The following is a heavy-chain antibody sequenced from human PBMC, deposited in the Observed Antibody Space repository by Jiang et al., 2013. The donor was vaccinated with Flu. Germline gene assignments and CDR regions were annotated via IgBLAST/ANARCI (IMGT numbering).Heavy chain of an antibody. J-gene: IGHJ4*02. V-gene: IGHV1-2*02. CDR1: GYTFTDYY. D-gene: IGHD3-10*01. CDR3: TRGDEGIPRAY. Sequence: SGAEVKEPGASVKVSCEASGYTFTDYYIHWVRQAPGQGLEWMGWINPNGGDTVYAQKFQGRVTMTRDTSISTAYMELTRLRSDDTALYFCTRGDEGIPRAYWGQGSLVTVSS. CDR2: INPNGGDT.